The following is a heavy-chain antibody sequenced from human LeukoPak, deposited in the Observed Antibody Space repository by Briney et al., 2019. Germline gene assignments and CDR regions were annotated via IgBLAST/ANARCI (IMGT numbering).Heavy chain of an antibody. CDR2: ISSTTKTI. J-gene: IGHJ4*02. D-gene: IGHD6-19*01. CDR3: ARGTVAGGYYFDY. CDR1: GFTFSTYS. Sequence: GGSLRLPCAASGFTFSTYSMNWVRQAPGKGLEWVSYISSTTKTIYYADSVKGRFAISRDSAENSLFLQMNSLRDEDTAVYYCARGTVAGGYYFDYWGQGSLVTVSS. V-gene: IGHV3-48*02.